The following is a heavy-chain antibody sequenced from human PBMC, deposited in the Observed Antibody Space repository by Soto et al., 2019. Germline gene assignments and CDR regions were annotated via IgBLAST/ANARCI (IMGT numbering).Heavy chain of an antibody. Sequence: PGGSLRLSCAASGSTFSSYSMNWVRQAPGKGLEWVSYISSSSSTIYYADSVKGRFTISRDNAKNSLYLQMNSLRDEDTAVYYCARDLDTAMVMGSCFDYWGQGTLVTVSS. J-gene: IGHJ4*02. D-gene: IGHD5-18*01. V-gene: IGHV3-48*02. CDR2: ISSSSSTI. CDR3: ARDLDTAMVMGSCFDY. CDR1: GSTFSSYS.